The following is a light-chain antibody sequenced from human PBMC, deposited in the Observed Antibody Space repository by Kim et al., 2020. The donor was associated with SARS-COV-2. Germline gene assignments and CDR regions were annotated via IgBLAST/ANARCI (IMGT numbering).Light chain of an antibody. CDR3: QQRSNWRT. CDR1: QSVRSE. CDR2: DGS. Sequence: LSGSPGERAPVSCGAGQSVRSELAWYRQEPGQAPRLVIYDGSNRATGIPARFAGSGSETVFPLTISSIEPEDFAVYYWQQRSNWRTFGQGTKLEI. J-gene: IGKJ2*01. V-gene: IGKV3-11*01.